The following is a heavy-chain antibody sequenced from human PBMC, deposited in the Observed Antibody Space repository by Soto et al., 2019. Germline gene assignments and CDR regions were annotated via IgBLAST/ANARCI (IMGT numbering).Heavy chain of an antibody. CDR2: INGDGSGT. CDR1: GFTFSGSW. J-gene: IGHJ4*02. V-gene: IGHV3-74*01. CDR3: ARGIFGSGTANDY. D-gene: IGHD3-10*01. Sequence: EVQLVESGGGLVQPGGSLRLSCAASGFTFSGSWMHWVRQAPGKGLVWVSRINGDGSGTSYADFVKGRFTISRDDAKNTLFLQMNGLSAEDSAGYYRARGIFGSGTANDYWGQGTLVTVSS.